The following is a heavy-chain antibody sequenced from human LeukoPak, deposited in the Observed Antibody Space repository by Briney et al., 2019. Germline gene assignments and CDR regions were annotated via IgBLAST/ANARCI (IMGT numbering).Heavy chain of an antibody. J-gene: IGHJ6*03. V-gene: IGHV3-21*01. Sequence: PGGSLRLSCAASGFTFSSYSMNWVRQAPGKGLEWVSSISSSSSYIYYADSVKGRFTISRDNAKNSLYLQMNSLRAEDTAVYYCARDRSIAAAGTRGYYYYYYMDVWGKGTTVTVSS. CDR2: ISSSSSYI. D-gene: IGHD6-13*01. CDR1: GFTFSSYS. CDR3: ARDRSIAAAGTRGYYYYYYMDV.